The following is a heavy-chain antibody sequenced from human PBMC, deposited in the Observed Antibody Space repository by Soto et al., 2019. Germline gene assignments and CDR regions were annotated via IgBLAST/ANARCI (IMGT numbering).Heavy chain of an antibody. CDR2: IYYSGST. D-gene: IGHD5-18*01. V-gene: IGHV4-59*01. J-gene: IGHJ4*02. CDR1: GGSISSYY. CDR3: ARAEVGDTDFDC. Sequence: PSETLSLTWTVSGGSISSYYWSWIRQPPGKGLEWIGYIYYSGSTNYNPSLKSRVTISVDTSKNQFSLKLSSVTAADTAVYYCARAEVGDTDFDCWGQGTLVTVSS.